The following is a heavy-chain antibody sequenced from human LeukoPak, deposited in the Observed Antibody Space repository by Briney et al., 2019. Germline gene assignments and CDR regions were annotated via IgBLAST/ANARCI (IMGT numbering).Heavy chain of an antibody. CDR1: GDSINSYY. V-gene: IGHV4-59*08. J-gene: IGHJ4*02. Sequence: SETLSLTCTVSGDSINSYYWSWIRQPPGKGLEWIGYIYYSGNTKYNPSLKSRVTISVDTSKNQFSLKLTSVTAADTAVYYCARVDGYVPDYWGQGTLVTVSS. D-gene: IGHD5-24*01. CDR2: IYYSGNT. CDR3: ARVDGYVPDY.